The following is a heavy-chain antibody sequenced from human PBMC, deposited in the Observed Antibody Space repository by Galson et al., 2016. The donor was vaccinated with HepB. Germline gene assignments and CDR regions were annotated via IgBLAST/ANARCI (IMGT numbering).Heavy chain of an antibody. CDR1: GFSLSTSGMR. CDR3: ARIRYTNTWYSYYYGMAV. J-gene: IGHJ6*02. Sequence: PALVKPTQTLTLTCTFSGFSLSTSGMRVIWIRQPPGKALEWLSLIDGGGDKYYSISLKTRLTISKDTSKNQVVLTMTTMDPVDTGTYYCARIRYTNTWYSYYYGMAVWGQGTAVTVSS. CDR2: IDGGGDK. V-gene: IGHV2-70*01. D-gene: IGHD6-13*01.